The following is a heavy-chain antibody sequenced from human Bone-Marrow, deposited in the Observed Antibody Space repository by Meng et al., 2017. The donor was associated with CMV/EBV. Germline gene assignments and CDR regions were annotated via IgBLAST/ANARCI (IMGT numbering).Heavy chain of an antibody. V-gene: IGHV4-30-4*08. J-gene: IGHJ6*02. CDR1: GGSISSYY. CDR2: IYYSGST. D-gene: IGHD2-2*01. Sequence: LRLSCTVSGGSISSYYWSWIRQPPGKGLEWIGYIYYSGSTYYSPSLKRRVTISVDTSKNQFSLKLSSMTAADTAVYYCARLTIPHGMDVWGQGTTVTVSS. CDR3: ARLTIPHGMDV.